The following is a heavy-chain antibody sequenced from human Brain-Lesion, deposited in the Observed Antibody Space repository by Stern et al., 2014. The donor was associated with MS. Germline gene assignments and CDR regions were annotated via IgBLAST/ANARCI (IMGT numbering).Heavy chain of an antibody. CDR2: IYYSGNT. CDR1: GGSVSSTSYA. CDR3: AGEEDIRYCSGGSCTGNWFDP. V-gene: IGHV4-39*01. D-gene: IGHD2-15*01. Sequence: QVQLQESGPGLVKPSETLSLTCTVAGGSVSSTSYAWAWIRQPPGKGLEWIGTIYYSGNTYYSPSLKSRLTISLDTYKNQFSPPLRSVTAADTAVYYCAGEEDIRYCSGGSCTGNWFDPWGQGTLVTVSS. J-gene: IGHJ5*02.